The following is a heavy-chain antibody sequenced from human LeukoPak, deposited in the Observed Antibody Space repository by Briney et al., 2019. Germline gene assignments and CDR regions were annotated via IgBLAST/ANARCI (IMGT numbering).Heavy chain of an antibody. Sequence: GGSLRLSCAASGFTFSSYGMSWVRQAPGKGLEWVSAISGSGGTTYYADSVKGRFTISRDNSKNTLHLQMNSLRAEDTAAYYCARGGGYDSSRWYYYYYMDVWGKGTTVTISS. J-gene: IGHJ6*03. D-gene: IGHD5-12*01. CDR3: ARGGGYDSSRWYYYYYMDV. V-gene: IGHV3-23*01. CDR1: GFTFSSYG. CDR2: ISGSGGTT.